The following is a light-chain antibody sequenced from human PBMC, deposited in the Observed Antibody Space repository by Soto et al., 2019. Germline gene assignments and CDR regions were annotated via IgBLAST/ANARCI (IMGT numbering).Light chain of an antibody. V-gene: IGKV3-20*01. CDR3: QVYGNSVWT. J-gene: IGKJ1*01. Sequence: EIVLTQSPVTLSLSPGDSATLSCRASQTVISDYLAWYQQTPGQAPRLLIYGASSRATDTPDRFSGRGSGTDFSLTISRLEPGDFAVYYCQVYGNSVWTFGQGTKVDIK. CDR1: QTVISDY. CDR2: GAS.